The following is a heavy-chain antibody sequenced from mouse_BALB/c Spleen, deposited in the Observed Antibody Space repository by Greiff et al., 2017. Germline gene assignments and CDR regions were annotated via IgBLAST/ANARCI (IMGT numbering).Heavy chain of an antibody. CDR2: ISSGGSYT. D-gene: IGHD2-3*01. CDR3: AREIYDGYPLFDY. V-gene: IGHV5-9-3*01. J-gene: IGHJ2*01. CDR1: GFTFSSYA. Sequence: EVQLVESGGGLVKPGGSLKLSCAASGFTFSSYAMSWVRQTPEKRLEWVATISSGGSYTYYPDSVKGRFTISRDNAKNTLYLQMSSLRSEDTAMYYCAREIYDGYPLFDYWGQGTTLTVSS.